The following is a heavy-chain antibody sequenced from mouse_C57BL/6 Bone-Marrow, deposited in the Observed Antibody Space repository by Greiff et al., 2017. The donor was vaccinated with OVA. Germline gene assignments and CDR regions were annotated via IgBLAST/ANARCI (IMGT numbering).Heavy chain of an antibody. J-gene: IGHJ1*03. CDR1: GYTFTDYY. V-gene: IGHV1-26*01. Sequence: EVQLQQSGPELVKPGASVKISCKASGYTFTDYYMNWVKQSHGKSLEWIGDINPNNGGTSYNQKFKGKATLTVDKSSSTAYMELRSLTSEDSAVYYCAREGVYYSNYGWYFDVWGTGTTVTVSS. D-gene: IGHD2-5*01. CDR2: INPNNGGT. CDR3: AREGVYYSNYGWYFDV.